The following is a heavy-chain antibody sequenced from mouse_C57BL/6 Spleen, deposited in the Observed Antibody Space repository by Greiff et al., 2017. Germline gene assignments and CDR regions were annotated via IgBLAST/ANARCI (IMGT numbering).Heavy chain of an antibody. CDR2: IGPNSGGT. D-gene: IGHD1-1*01. CDR3: ARGLYGSSYDAMDY. V-gene: IGHV1-72*01. CDR1: GFTFTSYW. J-gene: IGHJ4*01. Sequence: QVQLQQPGAELVKPGASVKLSCTASGFTFTSYWMHWVKQTPGRGLEWIGRIGPNSGGTKYTEKFKSKATLTVDKPSSTAYMQLSSLTSEDSAVYYCARGLYGSSYDAMDYWGQGTSVTVSS.